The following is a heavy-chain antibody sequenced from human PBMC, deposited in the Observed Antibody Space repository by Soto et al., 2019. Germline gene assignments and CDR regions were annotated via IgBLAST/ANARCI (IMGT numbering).Heavy chain of an antibody. D-gene: IGHD5-12*01. CDR1: GFTFNNFA. Sequence: GGSLRLSCAASGFTFNNFAMHWVRQAPGKGLEWVAFISYDGTYKYYADSVRGRFTVYRDNSKSTLFLQMNSLKFEDTAVYVFANEVDVAFSSLQYGMDVWGQGTTVTVSS. V-gene: IGHV3-30*14. CDR2: ISYDGTYK. CDR3: ANEVDVAFSSLQYGMDV. J-gene: IGHJ6*02.